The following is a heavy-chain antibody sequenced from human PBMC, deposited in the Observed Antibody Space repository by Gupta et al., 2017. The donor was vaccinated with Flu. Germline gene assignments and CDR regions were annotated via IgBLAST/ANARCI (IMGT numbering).Heavy chain of an antibody. CDR3: ARGVGSSSLFIYFDY. J-gene: IGHJ4*02. CDR1: GFTFDDHA. V-gene: IGHV3-9*01. Sequence: EVQLVESGGGLVQPGRSLRLSCAASGFTFDDHAMHWVRQPPEKGLEWVSGITWNSDRVHYADSVKGRFTISRDNAKNSLSLQMSSLRPEDTAFYYCARGVGSSSLFIYFDYWGQGNMVTVSS. CDR2: ITWNSDRV. D-gene: IGHD6-6*01.